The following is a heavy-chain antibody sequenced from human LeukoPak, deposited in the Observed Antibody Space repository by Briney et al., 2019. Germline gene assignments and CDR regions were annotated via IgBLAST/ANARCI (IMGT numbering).Heavy chain of an antibody. J-gene: IGHJ4*02. CDR2: ISGSGGDT. Sequence: SGGSLRLSCVASGFTFSRYAMSWVRQAPGKGLEWISSISGSGGDTYYADSVRGRITISRDNPNNMLYLQVRSLSPEDTAVYYCAKEWSMIVGYFDFWGQGTLVTVSS. D-gene: IGHD3-22*01. CDR3: AKEWSMIVGYFDF. CDR1: GFTFSRYA. V-gene: IGHV3-23*01.